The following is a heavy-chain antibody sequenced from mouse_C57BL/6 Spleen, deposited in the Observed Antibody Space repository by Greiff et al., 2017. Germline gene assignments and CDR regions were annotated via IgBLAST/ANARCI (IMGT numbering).Heavy chain of an antibody. D-gene: IGHD1-1*01. J-gene: IGHJ3*01. Sequence: QVQLQQPGAELVRPGSSVKLSCKASGYTFTSYWMHWVKQRPIQGLEWIGNIDPSDSETHYNQKFKDKATLTVDKSSSTAYMQLSSLTSEDSAVYYCARASYYYDSSYVGLCFAYWGQGTLVTVSA. V-gene: IGHV1-52*01. CDR3: ARASYYYDSSYVGLCFAY. CDR2: IDPSDSET. CDR1: GYTFTSYW.